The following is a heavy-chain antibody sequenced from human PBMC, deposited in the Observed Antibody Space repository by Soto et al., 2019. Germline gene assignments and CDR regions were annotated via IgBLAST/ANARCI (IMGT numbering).Heavy chain of an antibody. J-gene: IGHJ4*02. CDR3: AKDLQIVPTILAY. CDR1: GFTFSSYG. CDR2: ISYDGSNK. D-gene: IGHD5-12*01. V-gene: IGHV3-30*18. Sequence: GGSLRLSCAASGFTFSSYGMHWVRQAPGKGLEWVAVISYDGSNKYYADSVKGRFTISRDNSKNTLYLQMNSLRAEDTAVYYCAKDLQIVPTILAYWGQGTLVTVS.